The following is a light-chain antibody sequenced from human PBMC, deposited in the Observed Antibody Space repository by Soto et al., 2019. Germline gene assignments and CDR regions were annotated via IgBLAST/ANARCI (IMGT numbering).Light chain of an antibody. V-gene: IGKV1-33*01. CDR1: QDISNY. CDR3: QQYEDIPIT. J-gene: IGKJ5*01. Sequence: PMTPSPSPLSASLGERITNTFQASQDISNYLNWYQQKPGKAPKLLIYDASNLETGVPSRFSGSGSGTDFTFTISSLQPEDIATYYCQQYEDIPITFGQGTRLEIK. CDR2: DAS.